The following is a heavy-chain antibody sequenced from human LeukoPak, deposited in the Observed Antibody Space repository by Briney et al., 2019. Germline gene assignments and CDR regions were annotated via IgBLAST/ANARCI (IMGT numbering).Heavy chain of an antibody. CDR2: INQDGTEK. CDR1: GFTFSNYW. Sequence: GGSLRLSCAASGFTFSNYWMTWVRQVPGKGLEWVANINQDGTEKYYVDSVKGRFTISRDNTKKSLYLQMDVLRVEDTAVYYCATTRLLDYWGQGNLVTVPS. CDR3: ATTRLLDY. J-gene: IGHJ4*02. V-gene: IGHV3-7*01.